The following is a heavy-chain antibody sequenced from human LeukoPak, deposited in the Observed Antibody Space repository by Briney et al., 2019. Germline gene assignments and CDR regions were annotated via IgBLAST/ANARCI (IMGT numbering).Heavy chain of an antibody. J-gene: IGHJ4*02. D-gene: IGHD5-12*01. Sequence: ASVKVSCKASGYTFTSYGISWVRQAPGQGLEWMGWISAYNGNTNYAQKFQGRVTITADKSTSTAYMELSSLRSEDTAVYYCARGGHGYDFDYWGQGTLVTVSS. CDR2: ISAYNGNT. CDR3: ARGGHGYDFDY. V-gene: IGHV1-18*01. CDR1: GYTFTSYG.